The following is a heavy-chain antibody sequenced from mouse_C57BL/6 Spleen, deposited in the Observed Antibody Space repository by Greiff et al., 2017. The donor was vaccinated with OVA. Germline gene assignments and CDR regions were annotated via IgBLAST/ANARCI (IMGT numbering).Heavy chain of an antibody. D-gene: IGHD1-1*01. CDR2: IDPETGGT. Sequence: VQGVESGAELVRPGASVTLSCTASGYTFTDYEMHWVKQTPVHGLEWIGAIDPETGGTAYNQKFKGKAILTADKSSSTAYMELRSLTSEDSAVYYCTRYGSSNFDYWGQGTTLTVSS. J-gene: IGHJ2*01. CDR1: GYTFTDYE. CDR3: TRYGSSNFDY. V-gene: IGHV1-15*01.